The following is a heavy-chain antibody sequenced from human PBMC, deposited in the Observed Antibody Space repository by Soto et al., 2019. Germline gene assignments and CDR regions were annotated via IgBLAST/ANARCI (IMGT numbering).Heavy chain of an antibody. V-gene: IGHV3-9*01. CDR1: GFTFDDYG. CDR3: AIDRWSSDGIDV. CDR2: ITWNSDNT. Sequence: EEQVVESGGGSVQPGGSLRLSCVASGFTFDDYGMHWVRQGPGKCLEWVSGITWNSDNTGYADSVKGRFTISRDNAKNSLYLQMNSLRSEDTALYYCAIDRWSSDGIDVWRQGTTVTVSS. J-gene: IGHJ6*02. D-gene: IGHD2-8*01.